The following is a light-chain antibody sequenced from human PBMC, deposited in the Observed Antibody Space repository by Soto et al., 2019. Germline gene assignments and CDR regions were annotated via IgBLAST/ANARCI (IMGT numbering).Light chain of an antibody. J-gene: IGLJ1*01. Sequence: QSALTQPRSVSGSPGQSVTLSCTGTSSDVGSYNYVSWYQHHPGKAPKLMIYDVTKRPSGVPDRFSGSKSGNTASLTISGLQAEDEADYYYCSSAGSYSYVFGTETKLTVL. CDR3: CSSAGSYSYV. CDR1: SSDVGSYNY. CDR2: DVT. V-gene: IGLV2-11*01.